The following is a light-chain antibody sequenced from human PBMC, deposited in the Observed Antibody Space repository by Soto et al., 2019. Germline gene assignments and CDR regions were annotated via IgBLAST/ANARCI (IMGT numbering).Light chain of an antibody. CDR1: QSVSSSY. J-gene: IGKJ1*01. Sequence: EIVLTQSPGTLSLSPGERATLSCRASQSVSSSYLAWYQQKPGQAPRLLIYGASGRATGIPDRFSGSGSGTDFTLTISRLEPEDFAVYYCQQYGSSQTFGQGTKV. CDR2: GAS. V-gene: IGKV3-20*01. CDR3: QQYGSSQT.